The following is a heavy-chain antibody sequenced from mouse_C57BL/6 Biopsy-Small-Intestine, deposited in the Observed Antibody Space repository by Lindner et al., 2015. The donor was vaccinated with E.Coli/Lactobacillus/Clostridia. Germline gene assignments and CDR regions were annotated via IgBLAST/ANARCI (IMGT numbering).Heavy chain of an antibody. CDR2: INPNNGGT. Sequence: VQLQESGPELVKPGASVKMSCKASGYTFTDYNIHWVKQSHGKSLEWIGYINPNNGGTSYNQNFKGKATLTVNKSSSTAYMELRSLTSEDSAVYYCAPGYAWFAYWGQGTLVTVSA. V-gene: IGHV1-22*01. J-gene: IGHJ3*01. CDR1: GYTFTDYN. CDR3: APGYAWFAY. D-gene: IGHD2-2*01.